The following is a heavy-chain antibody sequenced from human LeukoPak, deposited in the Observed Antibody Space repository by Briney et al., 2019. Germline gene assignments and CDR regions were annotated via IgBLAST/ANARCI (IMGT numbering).Heavy chain of an antibody. CDR3: AREEGSGSYYKDC. J-gene: IGHJ4*02. Sequence: EASVKVSCKASGYTFTGYYMHWVRQAPGQGLEWMGWINPNSGGTNYAQKFQGRVTMTRDTSISTAYMELSRLRSDDTAVYYCAREEGSGSYYKDCWGQGTLVTVSS. CDR2: INPNSGGT. CDR1: GYTFTGYY. D-gene: IGHD1-26*01. V-gene: IGHV1-2*02.